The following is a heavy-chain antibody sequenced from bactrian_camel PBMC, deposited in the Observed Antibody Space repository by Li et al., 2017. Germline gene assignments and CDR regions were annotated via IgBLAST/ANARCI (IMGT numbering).Heavy chain of an antibody. J-gene: IGHJ4*01. CDR2: IQPFSDAK. CDR3: AAGSSRVVPFRERGYPY. V-gene: IGHV3S60*01. CDR1: YFPYDTNNR. Sequence: HVQLVESGGGSVQAGGSLRLSCLALYFPYDTNNRMGWFRQVPGKEREGVAIIQPFSDAKYYADSVKGRFTISQDPTKNAVYLQMDSLTPEDTAMYYCAAGSSRVVPFRERGYPYWGQGTQVTVS. D-gene: IGHD3*01.